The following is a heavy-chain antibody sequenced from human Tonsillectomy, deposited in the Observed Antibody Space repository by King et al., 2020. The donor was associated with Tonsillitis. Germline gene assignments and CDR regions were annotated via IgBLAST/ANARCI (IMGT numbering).Heavy chain of an antibody. D-gene: IGHD3-16*01. CDR1: GFTFSSYA. V-gene: IGHV3-30*04. J-gene: IGHJ4*02. Sequence: VQLVESGGGVVQPGRSLRLSCAASGFTFSSYAMHWVRQAPGKGLEWVAVISYDGSNKYYADSVKGRFTISRDNSKNTLYLQMNSLRAEDTAVYYCARGGRWGRFPFDYWGQGTQVTVSS. CDR2: ISYDGSNK. CDR3: ARGGRWGRFPFDY.